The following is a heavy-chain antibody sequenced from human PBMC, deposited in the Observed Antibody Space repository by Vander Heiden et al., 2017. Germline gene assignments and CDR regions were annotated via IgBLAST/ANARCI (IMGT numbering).Heavy chain of an antibody. Sequence: QIQLVPSRAEVKKPGSSVKLSYQDSGGTFSSSAISWVRQPPGQGLGWMGGIIPIFGTANDAQKFQGRVTITADESTSTAYMALSSLRSEDTAVYYCARDRGYNFNWFDPWGQGTLVTVSS. CDR3: ARDRGYNFNWFDP. V-gene: IGHV1-69*12. CDR2: IIPIFGTA. J-gene: IGHJ5*02. CDR1: GGTFSSSA. D-gene: IGHD5-12*01.